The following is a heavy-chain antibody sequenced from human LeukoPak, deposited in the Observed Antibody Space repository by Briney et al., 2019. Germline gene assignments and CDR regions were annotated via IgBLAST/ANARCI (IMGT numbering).Heavy chain of an antibody. V-gene: IGHV3-48*01. CDR3: AREGVVVVTAPGGYYMDV. J-gene: IGHJ6*03. CDR2: IIRSSSNT. Sequence: GGSLRLSCAASEFHFSSYIVNGVGESPGKGLVCVSYIIRSSSNTYYADSVKGRFTISRDNAKNSLYLQLTSLRAEDTAVYYCAREGVVVVTAPGGYYMDVWGKGTTVTVSS. D-gene: IGHD2-15*01. CDR1: EFHFSSYI.